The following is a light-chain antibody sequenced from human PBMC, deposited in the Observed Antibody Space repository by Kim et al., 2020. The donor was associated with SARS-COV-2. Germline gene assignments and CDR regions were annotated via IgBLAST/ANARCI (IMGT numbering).Light chain of an antibody. J-gene: IGKJ1*01. Sequence: ASVGDRVTITCRASQSLNSMLAWYQQKPGKAPKSLICDASSLESGVPSRFSGSGSGTEFTLTISSLQPDDFATYYCQQYNSYPWTFGQGTKVDIK. V-gene: IGKV1-5*01. CDR2: DAS. CDR3: QQYNSYPWT. CDR1: QSLNSM.